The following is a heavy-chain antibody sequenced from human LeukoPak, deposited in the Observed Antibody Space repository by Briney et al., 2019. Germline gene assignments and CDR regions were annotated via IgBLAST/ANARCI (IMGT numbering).Heavy chain of an antibody. Sequence: PSETLSLTCTVSGGSISSYYWSWIRQPPGKGLEWIGRIYTSGSTNYNPSLKSRVTMSVDTSKNQFSLKLSSVTAADTAVYYCVRILRVAATDAFDIWGQGTMVTVSS. V-gene: IGHV4-4*07. CDR3: VRILRVAATDAFDI. D-gene: IGHD2-15*01. CDR2: IYTSGST. CDR1: GGSISSYY. J-gene: IGHJ3*02.